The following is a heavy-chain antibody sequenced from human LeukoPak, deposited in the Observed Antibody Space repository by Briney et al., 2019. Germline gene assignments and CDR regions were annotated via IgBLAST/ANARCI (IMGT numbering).Heavy chain of an antibody. CDR1: GFTFSSYA. CDR3: ARDYLPANYFDY. Sequence: GGSLRLSCAASGFTFSSYAMHWVRQAPGKGLEWVAVISYDGSNKYYADSVKGRFTISRDNSKNTLYLQMNSLRAEDTAVYYCARDYLPANYFDYWGQGTLVTVSS. J-gene: IGHJ4*02. V-gene: IGHV3-30*01. D-gene: IGHD2-2*01. CDR2: ISYDGSNK.